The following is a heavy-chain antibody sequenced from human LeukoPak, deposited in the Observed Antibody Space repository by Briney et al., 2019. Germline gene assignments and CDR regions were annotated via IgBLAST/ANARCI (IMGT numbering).Heavy chain of an antibody. J-gene: IGHJ5*02. CDR1: GGSISSYY. V-gene: IGHV4-59*08. Sequence: SETLSLTCTVSGGSISSYYRSWIRQPPGKGLEWIGYIYYSGSTNYNPSLKSRVTISVDTSENQFSLKLSSVTAADTAVYYCARLNYARSWFDPWGQGTLVTVSS. CDR3: ARLNYARSWFDP. CDR2: IYYSGST. D-gene: IGHD1-7*01.